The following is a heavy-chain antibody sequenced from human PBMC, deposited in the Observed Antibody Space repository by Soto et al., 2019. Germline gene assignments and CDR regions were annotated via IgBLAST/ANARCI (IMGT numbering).Heavy chain of an antibody. V-gene: IGHV3-11*06. CDR1: GFPFGDYY. CDR2: ISGSGTYT. D-gene: IGHD2-21*02. CDR3: VRGGSYCGGDCFDY. J-gene: IGHJ4*02. Sequence: QVQLVESGGGLFKPGGSRRLSLAASGFPFGDYYMSGFPQAPGKGLGWVSYISGSGTYTNYGDSVKGRFTISRDNAKNSLYLQMNSLRAEDTAVYYCVRGGSYCGGDCFDYWGQGTLVTGSS.